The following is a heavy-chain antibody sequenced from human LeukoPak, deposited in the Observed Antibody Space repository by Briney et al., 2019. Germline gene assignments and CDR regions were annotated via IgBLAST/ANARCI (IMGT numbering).Heavy chain of an antibody. D-gene: IGHD5-18*01. J-gene: IGHJ4*02. CDR2: ISAYNGNT. CDR3: ARGGYSHYADY. CDR1: GYTFTGYY. V-gene: IGHV1-18*04. Sequence: GASVKVSCKASGYTFTGYYMHWVRQAPGQGLEWVGWISAYNGNTNYAQKLQGRVTMTTDTSTSTAYMELRSLRSDDTAVYYCARGGYSHYADYWGQGTLVTVSS.